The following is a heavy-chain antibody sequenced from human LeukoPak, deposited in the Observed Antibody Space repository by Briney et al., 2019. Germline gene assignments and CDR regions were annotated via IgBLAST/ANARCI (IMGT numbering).Heavy chain of an antibody. Sequence: ASVKVSCKASGDTFSSYAISWVRQAPGQGLEWMGGIIPIFGTANYAQKFQGRVTITTDESTSTAYMELSSLRSEDTAVYHCASGDYCSSTSCYTGEWFAFDIWGQGTMVTVSS. CDR1: GDTFSSYA. V-gene: IGHV1-69*05. J-gene: IGHJ3*02. D-gene: IGHD2-2*02. CDR3: ASGDYCSSTSCYTGEWFAFDI. CDR2: IIPIFGTA.